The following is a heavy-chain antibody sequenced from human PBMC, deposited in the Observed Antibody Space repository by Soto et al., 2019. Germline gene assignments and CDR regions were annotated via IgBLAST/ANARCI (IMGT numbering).Heavy chain of an antibody. D-gene: IGHD2-15*01. CDR1: GGSIGSGGYY. V-gene: IGHV4-31*03. CDR2: IYYSGST. CDR3: ARVNFVDDIAYYGIDV. Sequence: LSLTCTFSGGSIGSGGYYWSWIRQHPCKGLEWIGYIYYSGSTYYNPSLKSRVTISVDTSKNQFSLKLSSVTAADTAVFYCARVNFVDDIAYYGIDVCGQGATVTVS. J-gene: IGHJ6*02.